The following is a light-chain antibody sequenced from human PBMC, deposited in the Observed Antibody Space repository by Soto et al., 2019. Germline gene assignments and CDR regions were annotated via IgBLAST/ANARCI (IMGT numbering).Light chain of an antibody. CDR1: SXDIGAYDY. V-gene: IGLV2-8*01. Sequence: QSVLTQPPSASGSPGQSVTISCTGTSXDIGAYDYVSWYQQYPGKAPRLIIYEVRHRPSGVPDRFSGSKSGNTASLTVSGLQAEDEADYYCSSYTTSSTRVFGTGTKVTVL. CDR3: SSYTTSSTRV. CDR2: EVR. J-gene: IGLJ1*01.